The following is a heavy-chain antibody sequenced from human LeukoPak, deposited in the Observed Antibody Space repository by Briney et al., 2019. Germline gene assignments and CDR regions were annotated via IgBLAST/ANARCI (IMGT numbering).Heavy chain of an antibody. CDR1: GFTFGDHA. Sequence: PGGSLRLSCTASGFTFGDHAMSWVRQAPGKGLEWVGFIRSKTYGGTTEYAASVKGRFTISRDDSKSIAYLQMNSLKTEDTAVYYCTRGLIQQWLYYGMDVWGQGTTVTVSS. CDR3: TRGLIQQWLYYGMDV. V-gene: IGHV3-49*04. CDR2: IRSKTYGGTT. J-gene: IGHJ6*02. D-gene: IGHD5-18*01.